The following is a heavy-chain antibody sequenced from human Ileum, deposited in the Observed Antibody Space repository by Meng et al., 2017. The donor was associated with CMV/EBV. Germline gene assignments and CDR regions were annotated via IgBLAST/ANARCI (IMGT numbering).Heavy chain of an antibody. V-gene: IGHV3-21*01. CDR1: GFTFSSYS. J-gene: IGHJ6*02. Sequence: GGSLRLSCAASGFTFSSYSMNWVRQAPGKGLEWVSSISSSSSYIYYADSVKGRFTISRDNAKNSLYLQMNSLRAEDTAVYYCARVRFGELCMDVWGQGTTVTVSS. CDR3: ARVRFGELCMDV. CDR2: ISSSSSYI. D-gene: IGHD3-10*01.